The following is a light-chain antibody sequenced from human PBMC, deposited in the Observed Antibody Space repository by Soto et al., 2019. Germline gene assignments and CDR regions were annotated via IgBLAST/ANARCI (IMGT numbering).Light chain of an antibody. Sequence: EIVMTPCPATLSVSPGERATIACRASQSVISNLASYQQKPGQAPGVLIYGASTRATGIPARCSGSGSGTEFTLTISSLQSEDFAVYYCQQYNNWPPSTFGQGTRLEIK. CDR1: QSVISN. J-gene: IGKJ5*01. V-gene: IGKV3-15*01. CDR2: GAS. CDR3: QQYNNWPPST.